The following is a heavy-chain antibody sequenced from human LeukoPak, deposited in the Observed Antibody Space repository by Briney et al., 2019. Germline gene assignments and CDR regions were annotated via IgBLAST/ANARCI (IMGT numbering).Heavy chain of an antibody. J-gene: IGHJ4*02. CDR1: GFTFSSYA. CDR3: ANPQGDYYDSSGSSVGDY. V-gene: IGHV3-23*01. Sequence: GGSLRLSCAASGFTFSSYAMSWVRQAPGKGLEWVSAISGSGGSTYYADSVKGRVTISRDNSKNTLYLQMNSLRAEDTAVYYCANPQGDYYDSSGSSVGDYWGQGTLVTVSS. CDR2: ISGSGGST. D-gene: IGHD3-22*01.